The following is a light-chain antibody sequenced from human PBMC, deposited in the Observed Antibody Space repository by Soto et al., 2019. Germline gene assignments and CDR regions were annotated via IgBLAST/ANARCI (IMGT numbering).Light chain of an antibody. CDR1: QSVSSN. J-gene: IGKJ5*01. CDR3: QQYTNWPPIT. CDR2: GAS. Sequence: EIVMTQSPATLSVSPGERATLSCRASQSVSSNLAWYQQKPGQAPRLLIYGASTRATGIPARFSGSGSGTEFTLTISSLQSEDFAVYYGQQYTNWPPITFGQGTRLEI. V-gene: IGKV3-15*01.